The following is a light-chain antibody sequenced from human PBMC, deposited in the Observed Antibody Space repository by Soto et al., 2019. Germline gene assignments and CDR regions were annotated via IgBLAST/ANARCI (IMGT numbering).Light chain of an antibody. J-gene: IGLJ2*01. Sequence: QSVLTQPASVSGSPGQSITISCTGTSSDVGSYNLVSWYQQHPGKAPKLMIYEGSKRPSGVSNRFSGSKSGNTASLTISGLQAEDEADYYCCSYAGSSTLRVVVFGGGTQLTVL. CDR1: SSDVGSYNL. CDR2: EGS. V-gene: IGLV2-23*01. CDR3: CSYAGSSTLRVVV.